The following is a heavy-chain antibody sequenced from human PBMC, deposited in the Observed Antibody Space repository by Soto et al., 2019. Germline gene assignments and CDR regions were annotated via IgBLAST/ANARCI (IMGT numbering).Heavy chain of an antibody. CDR1: GGSISSSSYY. D-gene: IGHD3-10*01. J-gene: IGHJ5*02. V-gene: IGHV4-39*01. CDR2: IYYSGST. Sequence: SETLSLTCTVSGGSISSSSYYWGWIRQPPGKGLEWIGSIYYSGSTYYNPSLKSRVTISVDTSKNQFSLKLSSVTAADTAVYYCARRLVRGGYGWFDPWGQGTLVTVSS. CDR3: ARRLVRGGYGWFDP.